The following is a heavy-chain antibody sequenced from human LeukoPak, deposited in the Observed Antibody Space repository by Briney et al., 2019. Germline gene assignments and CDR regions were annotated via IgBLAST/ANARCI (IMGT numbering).Heavy chain of an antibody. CDR3: VPKGTEGY. CDR2: ISYDGSNK. V-gene: IGHV3-30*03. Sequence: QPGGSLRLSCAASGFTFSSYGMHWVRQAPGKGLEWVAVISYDGSNKYYADSVKGRFTISRDNSKNTLYLQMNSLRAEDTAVYYCVPKGTEGYWGQGTLVTVSS. J-gene: IGHJ4*02. CDR1: GFTFSSYG.